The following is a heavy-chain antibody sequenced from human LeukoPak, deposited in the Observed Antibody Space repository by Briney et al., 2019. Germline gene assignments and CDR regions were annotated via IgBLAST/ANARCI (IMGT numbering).Heavy chain of an antibody. D-gene: IGHD5-18*01. CDR1: GYSFTSSW. J-gene: IGHJ4*02. Sequence: GESLKISCKGSGYSFTSSWIGWVRQMPGKGLEWMGIIYPGDSATRYSPYFQGQVTISADKSISTAYLQSSSLTASDTAMYYCARQGRGYSYGPSDYWGQGTLVTVSS. CDR3: ARQGRGYSYGPSDY. V-gene: IGHV5-51*01. CDR2: IYPGDSAT.